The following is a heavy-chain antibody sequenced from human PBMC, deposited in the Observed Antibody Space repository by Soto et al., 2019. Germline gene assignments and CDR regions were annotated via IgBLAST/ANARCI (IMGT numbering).Heavy chain of an antibody. CDR2: IFESGAT. V-gene: IGHV4-4*02. CDR3: TTSHAGELNN. D-gene: IGHD1-7*01. J-gene: IGHJ4*02. CDR1: GGSISSSSW. Sequence: QVQLQESGPGLVKPSGTLSLTCAVSGGSISSSSWWPWVRQSPGKGLEWIGEIFESGATNYNPSLKSRLTRSVDKSKTQFSLNLSSLTAADTAVYFCTTSHAGELNNWGQGTLVTVSS.